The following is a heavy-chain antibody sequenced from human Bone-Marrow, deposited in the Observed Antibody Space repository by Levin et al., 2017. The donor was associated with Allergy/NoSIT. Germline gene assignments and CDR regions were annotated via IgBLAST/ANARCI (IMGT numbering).Heavy chain of an antibody. CDR2: IILMFETT. J-gene: IGHJ5*02. D-gene: IGHD2-2*01. V-gene: IGHV1-69*01. CDR3: AASDCTSTNCPAGWFDP. Sequence: SCKASGGTFSNSGISWVRQAPGQGLEWMGGIILMFETTNYAQKFQGRLTITADESTRTAYMDLSGLKYEDTAVYYCAASDCTSTNCPAGWFDPWGQGTLVIVSS. CDR1: GGTFSNSG.